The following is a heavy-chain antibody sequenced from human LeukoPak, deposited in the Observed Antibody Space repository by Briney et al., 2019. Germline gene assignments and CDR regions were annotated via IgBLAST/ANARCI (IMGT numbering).Heavy chain of an antibody. J-gene: IGHJ4*02. V-gene: IGHV3-21*01. CDR2: ISSSSSYI. Sequence: GGSLRLSCAASGFTFSSYAMSWVRQAPGEGLEWVSSISSSSSYIYYADSVKGRFTISRDNAKDSLYLQMNSLRAEDTAVYYCAAAGDNFDYWGQGTLVTVSS. CDR1: GFTFSSYA. D-gene: IGHD6-25*01. CDR3: AAAGDNFDY.